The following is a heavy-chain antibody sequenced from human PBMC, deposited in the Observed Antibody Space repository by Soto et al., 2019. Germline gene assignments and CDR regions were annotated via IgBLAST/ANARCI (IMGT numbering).Heavy chain of an antibody. J-gene: IGHJ5*02. Sequence: GASVKVSCKASGYTFTNYGISWVRQAPGQGLEWMGWISAYNGNTNYAQKLQGRLTMTTDTSTSTAYMELESLRSDDTAVYYCARGNQPGRTIATWVNTWFDLWGQGTLVTVSS. D-gene: IGHD1-26*01. CDR3: ARGNQPGRTIATWVNTWFDL. V-gene: IGHV1-18*01. CDR1: GYTFTNYG. CDR2: ISAYNGNT.